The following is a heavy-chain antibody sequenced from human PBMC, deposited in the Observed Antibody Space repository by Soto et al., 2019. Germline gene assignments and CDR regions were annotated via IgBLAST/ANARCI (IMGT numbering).Heavy chain of an antibody. CDR1: GGSITSSSYY. J-gene: IGHJ4*02. CDR3: ARAEAPVYYFDY. CDR2: IYFSGST. V-gene: IGHV4-39*07. Sequence: SETLSLTCTVSGGSITSSSYYWGWIRQPPGKGLEWIGSIYFSGSTYYNPSLKSRVTISVDTSKNQFSLKLSSVIAADTAVYYCARAEAPVYYFDYWGQGTLVTVSS.